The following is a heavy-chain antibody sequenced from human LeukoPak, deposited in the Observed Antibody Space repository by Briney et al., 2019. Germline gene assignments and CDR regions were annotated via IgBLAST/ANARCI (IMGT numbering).Heavy chain of an antibody. CDR3: AKESNLGYCSGGSCYSGFSYYYDY. CDR1: GFTLSSYG. Sequence: GGSLRLSCAASGFTLSSYGMHWVRQAPGQGLEWVAVISYDGSNKYYADSVKGRFTIARDNSKNTLYLQMNSLRAEDTDVYYCAKESNLGYCSGGSCYSGFSYYYDYWGQGTLVTVSS. CDR2: ISYDGSNK. J-gene: IGHJ4*02. V-gene: IGHV3-30*18. D-gene: IGHD2-15*01.